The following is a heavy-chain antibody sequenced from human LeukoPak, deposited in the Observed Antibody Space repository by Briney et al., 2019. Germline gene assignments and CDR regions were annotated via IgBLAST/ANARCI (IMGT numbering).Heavy chain of an antibody. CDR1: GFTFSSYG. J-gene: IGHJ4*02. Sequence: PGGSLRLSCAASGFTFSSYGMHWVRQAPGKGLEWVVVIWYDGSNKYYADSVKGRFTISRDNSKNTLYLQMNSLRAEDTAVYYCARVKGPAAPYDYWGQGTLVTVSS. V-gene: IGHV3-33*01. D-gene: IGHD2-2*01. CDR2: IWYDGSNK. CDR3: ARVKGPAAPYDY.